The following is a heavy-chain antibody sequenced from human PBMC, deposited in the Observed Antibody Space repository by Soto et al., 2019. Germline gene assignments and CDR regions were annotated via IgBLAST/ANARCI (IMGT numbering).Heavy chain of an antibody. Sequence: SETLSLTCSVSGASIYNGGYFWSWIRQSPGKGLEWIGHIHNSGSPYNNPSLKSRVTISADTSKNQFSLKLNSVTAADTAVYYCASNQDFYDSSGYYYWGQGTLVTVSS. CDR3: ASNQDFYDSSGYYY. CDR2: IHNSGSP. J-gene: IGHJ4*02. V-gene: IGHV4-30-4*01. CDR1: GASIYNGGYF. D-gene: IGHD3-22*01.